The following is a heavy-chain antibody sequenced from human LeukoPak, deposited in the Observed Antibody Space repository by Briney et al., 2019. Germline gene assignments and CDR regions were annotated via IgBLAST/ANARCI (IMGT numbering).Heavy chain of an antibody. CDR1: GFTFSSYG. CDR2: ISSSGSTI. J-gene: IGHJ4*02. CDR3: AKDRGIISDY. D-gene: IGHD3-10*01. V-gene: IGHV3-23*01. Sequence: GGSLRLSCAASGFTFSSYGMSWVRQAPGKGLEWVSYISSSGSTIYYADSVKGRFTISRDNSKNTLYLQMNSLRAEDTAVYYCAKDRGIISDYWGQGTLVTVSS.